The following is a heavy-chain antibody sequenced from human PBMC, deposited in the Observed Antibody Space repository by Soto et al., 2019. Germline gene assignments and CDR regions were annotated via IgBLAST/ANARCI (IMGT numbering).Heavy chain of an antibody. V-gene: IGHV1-18*01. Sequence: QVQLVQSGAEVKKPGSSVKVSCKASGYTFTSYGITWVRQAPGQGLEWMGWISAYNGNTNYAQKLQGRVNMTTDTNTSTSYMEVRSLRSDDTAVYYCARGSEIFGVVVPNYYSGMDVWGKGTTVTVSS. D-gene: IGHD3-3*01. CDR2: ISAYNGNT. CDR1: GYTFTSYG. J-gene: IGHJ6*04. CDR3: ARGSEIFGVVVPNYYSGMDV.